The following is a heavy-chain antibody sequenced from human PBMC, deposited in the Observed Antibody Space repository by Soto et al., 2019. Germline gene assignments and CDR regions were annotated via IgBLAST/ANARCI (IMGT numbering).Heavy chain of an antibody. Sequence: QVQLVQSGAEVKKPGSSVKVSCKASGGTFSSYAISWVRQAPGQGLEWMGGIIPIFGTANYAQKFQGRVTITADESTSTXXMXLXXLRSEDTAVYYCARAPYYYDSSGMLPTDPHWYFDLWGRGTLVTVSS. J-gene: IGHJ2*01. CDR1: GGTFSSYA. D-gene: IGHD3-22*01. V-gene: IGHV1-69*12. CDR3: ARAPYYYDSSGMLPTDPHWYFDL. CDR2: IIPIFGTA.